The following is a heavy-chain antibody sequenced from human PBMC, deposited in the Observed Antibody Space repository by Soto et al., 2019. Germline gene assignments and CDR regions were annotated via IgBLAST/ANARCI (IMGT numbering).Heavy chain of an antibody. Sequence: LGESLKISCKGSGYSFTSYWISWVRQMPGKGLEWMGRIDPSDSYTNYSPSFQGHVTISADKSISTAYLQWSSLKASDTAMYYCARHYYDSSGYYYVPGHFDYWGQGTLVTVSS. CDR1: GYSFTSYW. CDR2: IDPSDSYT. CDR3: ARHYYDSSGYYYVPGHFDY. D-gene: IGHD3-22*01. J-gene: IGHJ4*02. V-gene: IGHV5-10-1*01.